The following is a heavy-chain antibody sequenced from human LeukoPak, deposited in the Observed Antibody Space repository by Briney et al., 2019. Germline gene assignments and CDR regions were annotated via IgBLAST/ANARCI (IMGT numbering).Heavy chain of an antibody. CDR3: ARSSYYYGADAFNI. Sequence: SETLSLTSTVSGGSISSYYWSWIRQPPGKGLEWIGYIYYSGSTNYNPSLRSRVTISLDTSKNQFSLKLSSVTAADTAVYYCARSSYYYGADAFNIWGQGTMVTVSS. J-gene: IGHJ3*02. D-gene: IGHD3-10*01. V-gene: IGHV4-59*01. CDR2: IYYSGST. CDR1: GGSISSYY.